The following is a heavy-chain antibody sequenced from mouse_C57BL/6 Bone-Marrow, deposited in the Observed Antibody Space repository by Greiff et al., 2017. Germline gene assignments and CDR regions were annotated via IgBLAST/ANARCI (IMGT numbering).Heavy chain of an antibody. Sequence: VQLQQSGAELAKPGASVKLSCKASGYTFTSYWMHWVKQRPGQGLEWIGYINPSSGYTKYNQKFKDKATLTADKSSSTAYMQLSSLTYEDAAVYYCAIEPLWYCDVWGTGTTVTVSS. CDR2: INPSSGYT. J-gene: IGHJ1*03. CDR1: GYTFTSYW. CDR3: AIEPLWYCDV. V-gene: IGHV1-7*01.